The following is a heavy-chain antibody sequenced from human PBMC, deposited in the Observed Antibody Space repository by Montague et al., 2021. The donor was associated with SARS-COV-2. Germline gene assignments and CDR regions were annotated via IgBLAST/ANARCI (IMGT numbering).Heavy chain of an antibody. CDR1: GYTFTGYY. D-gene: IGHD6-13*01. J-gene: IGHJ6*02. CDR3: ARVGYSSSWPYYYYGMDV. CDR2: INPNSGGT. Sequence: SVRVSCTASGYTFTGYYMHWVRQAPGHGLEWMGWINPNSGGTNYAQKFQGWVTMTRDTSISTAYMELSRLRSDDTAVYYCARVGYSSSWPYYYYGMDVWGQGTTVTVSS. V-gene: IGHV1-2*04.